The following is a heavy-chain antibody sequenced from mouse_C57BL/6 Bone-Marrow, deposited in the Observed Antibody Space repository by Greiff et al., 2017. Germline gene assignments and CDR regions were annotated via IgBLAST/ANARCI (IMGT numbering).Heavy chain of an antibody. CDR3: ARIVYGPYAY. V-gene: IGHV8-8*01. CDR1: GFSLSTFGMG. Sequence: QVQLKESGPGILQPSQTLSLTCSFSGFSLSTFGMGVGWIRQPSGKGLVWLAHLWWDGDKYYNPAMKSRLTNSKDTSKNQVSLKIANVDTADTATYYCARIVYGPYAYWGQGTLVTVSA. CDR2: LWWDGDK. J-gene: IGHJ3*01. D-gene: IGHD1-2*01.